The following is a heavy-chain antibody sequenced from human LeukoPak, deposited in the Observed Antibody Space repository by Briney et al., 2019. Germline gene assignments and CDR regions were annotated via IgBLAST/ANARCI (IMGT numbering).Heavy chain of an antibody. V-gene: IGHV1-69*05. D-gene: IGHD3-10*02. Sequence: SVKVSCKASGGTFSSYAISWVRQAPGQGLEWMGRIIPIFGTANYAQKFQGRVTITMDESTSTAYMELSSLRSEDTAAYYCANCSGSYYNVGWFDPWGQGTLVTVSS. J-gene: IGHJ5*02. CDR1: GGTFSSYA. CDR3: ANCSGSYYNVGWFDP. CDR2: IIPIFGTA.